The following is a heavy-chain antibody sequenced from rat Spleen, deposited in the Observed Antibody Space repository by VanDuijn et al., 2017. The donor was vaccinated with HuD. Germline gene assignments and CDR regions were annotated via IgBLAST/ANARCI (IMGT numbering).Heavy chain of an antibody. D-gene: IGHD4-4*01. V-gene: IGHV5-7*01. CDR1: GFTFSNYD. CDR2: IRHDGSGT. CDR3: ARRNSGIFDY. Sequence: EVQLVESGGGLVQPGRSMKLSCAASGFTFSNYDMAWVRQAPKKGLEWVATIRHDGSGTYYRDSVKGRFTISRDNTKRTLYLQMDSLRSEDTATYYCARRNSGIFDYWGQGVMVTVSS. J-gene: IGHJ2*01.